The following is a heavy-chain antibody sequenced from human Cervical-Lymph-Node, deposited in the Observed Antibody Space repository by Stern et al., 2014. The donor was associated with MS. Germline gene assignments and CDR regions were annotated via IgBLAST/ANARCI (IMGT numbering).Heavy chain of an antibody. D-gene: IGHD6-19*01. J-gene: IGHJ1*01. CDR2: IYPGDSQT. CDR1: GYNFTTYW. Sequence: QLVQSGAEVKKPGESLKISCKGSGYNFTTYWIAWVRQMPGRGLEWMGLIYPGDSQTRYSPSFQGTVTMSADPSISTAYLQWSSLKASDTAIYYCARPSNSGLFLHHWGQGTLVTVSS. CDR3: ARPSNSGLFLHH. V-gene: IGHV5-51*01.